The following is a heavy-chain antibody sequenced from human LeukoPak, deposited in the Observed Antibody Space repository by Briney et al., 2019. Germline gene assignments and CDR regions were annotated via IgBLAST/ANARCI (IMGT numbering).Heavy chain of an antibody. CDR2: IMQDGSEE. D-gene: IGHD2-15*01. CDR1: EFTFSTYW. J-gene: IGHJ4*02. CDR3: ATEYKGY. V-gene: IGHV3-7*05. Sequence: GGSLRLSCVRSEFTFSTYWMSGGRQAPQKGLEWLANIMQDGSEEYYVDSVKGRFTISRDNAKNSLYLQINSLRADDTAIYYSATEYKGYWGKGTLVTVSS.